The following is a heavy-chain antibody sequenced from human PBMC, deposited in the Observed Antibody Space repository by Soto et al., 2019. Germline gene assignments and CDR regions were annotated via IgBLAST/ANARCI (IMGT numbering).Heavy chain of an antibody. CDR2: ISTSGGST. Sequence: EVQLLESEGDLIQPGGSLKLSCAASGFTFSNYAMSWVRQAPGKGLYWVSAISTSGGSTYYADSVRGRFTISRDNSKNTLYLQMNSLAAEDTAVYYCATGGSGHRNFDYWGRGTLVTVSS. CDR3: ATGGSGHRNFDY. J-gene: IGHJ4*02. D-gene: IGHD6-19*01. V-gene: IGHV3-23*01. CDR1: GFTFSNYA.